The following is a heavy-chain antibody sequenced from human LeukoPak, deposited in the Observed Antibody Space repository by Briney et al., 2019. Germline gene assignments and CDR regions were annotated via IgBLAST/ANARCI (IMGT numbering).Heavy chain of an antibody. J-gene: IGHJ4*02. CDR2: ISSSSSYI. V-gene: IGHV3-21*01. CDR3: AREGSWYAYWDY. Sequence: GGSLRLSCAAFGFTFSSYSMNWVRQAPGKGLEWVSSISSSSSYIYYADSVKGRFTISRDNAKNSLYLQMNSLRAEDTAVYYCAREGSWYAYWDYWGQGTLVTVSS. D-gene: IGHD6-13*01. CDR1: GFTFSSYS.